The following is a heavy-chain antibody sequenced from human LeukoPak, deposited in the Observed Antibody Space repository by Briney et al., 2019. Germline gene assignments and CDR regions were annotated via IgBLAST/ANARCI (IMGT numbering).Heavy chain of an antibody. CDR2: IYHSGST. CDR1: GGSISSGGYS. D-gene: IGHD3-3*01. V-gene: IGHV4-30-2*02. CDR3: ARSKDFWSGYYLDY. Sequence: SQTLSLTCAVSGGSISSGGYSWSWIRQPPGKGLEWIGYIYHSGSTYYNPSLKSRVTISVDRSKNQFSLKLSSVTAADTAVYYCARSKDFWSGYYLDYWGQGTLVTVSS. J-gene: IGHJ4*02.